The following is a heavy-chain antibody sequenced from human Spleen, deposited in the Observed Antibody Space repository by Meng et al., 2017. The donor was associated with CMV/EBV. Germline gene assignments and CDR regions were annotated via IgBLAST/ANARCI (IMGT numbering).Heavy chain of an antibody. CDR1: GFTFTNYS. J-gene: IGHJ4*02. V-gene: IGHV3-21*01. Sequence: GESLKISCAASGFTFTNYSMHWVRQAPGKGLEWVSSISSSSTYIYYADSVKGRFTISRDNAKNSLYLQMNSLRAEDTAVYYCARDVGSGGNYFYSGYLDYWGQGTLVTVSS. D-gene: IGHD2-15*01. CDR2: ISSSSTYI. CDR3: ARDVGSGGNYFYSGYLDY.